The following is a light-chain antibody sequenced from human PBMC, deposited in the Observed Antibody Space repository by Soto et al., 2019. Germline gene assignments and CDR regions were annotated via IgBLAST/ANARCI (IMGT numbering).Light chain of an antibody. V-gene: IGKV1-39*01. CDR2: AAS. CDR1: QSISSY. J-gene: IGKJ1*01. Sequence: DIQMTQSPSSLSASVGDRVTITCRASQSISSYLNWYQQKPGSAPKLLIYAASSLQSGVTSRFSGSGSGTEFTLTISSLQPEDFATYYCQQSYSFPKTFGQGTKVEIK. CDR3: QQSYSFPKT.